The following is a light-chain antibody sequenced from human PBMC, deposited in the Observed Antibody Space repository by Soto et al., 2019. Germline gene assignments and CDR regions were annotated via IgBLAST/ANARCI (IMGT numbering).Light chain of an antibody. CDR3: QHDNSYSEA. J-gene: IGKJ1*01. CDR2: KVS. V-gene: IGKV1-5*03. Sequence: IQVTKSLSSVCASVGDRVTITCRASQSISSYLNWYQQKPGKAPKLLIYKVSTLKSGVPSRFSGSGSGTEFSLTIRSRQSYDFATYYCQHDNSYSEAFGPGTKVDI. CDR1: QSISSY.